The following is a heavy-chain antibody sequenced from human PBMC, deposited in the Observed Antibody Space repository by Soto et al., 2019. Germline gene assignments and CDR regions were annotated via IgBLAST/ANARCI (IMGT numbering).Heavy chain of an antibody. D-gene: IGHD3-3*01. J-gene: IGHJ4*02. V-gene: IGHV3-30*18. CDR1: GFTFVSYG. CDR3: AKDAVTIFGVAE. CDR2: ISYDGSNK. Sequence: WGSLRLACAASGFTFVSYGIHCVRHSPCKGLEWVAVISYDGSNKYYADSVKGRFTISRDNSKNTLYLQMNSLRAEDTAVYYCAKDAVTIFGVAEWGQGTLVTVSS.